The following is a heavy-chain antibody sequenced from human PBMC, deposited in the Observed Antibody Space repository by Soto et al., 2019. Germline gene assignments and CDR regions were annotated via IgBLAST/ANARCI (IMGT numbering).Heavy chain of an antibody. Sequence: QVQLVQSGAEVKKPGASVKVSCKASGYTFTSYGISWVRQAPGQGLEWMGWISAYNGNTNYAQKLQGRVTMTTDTSRSTAYMELRSLRSDDTAVYYCARDLPGIAAAGPTYGMDVWGQGTTVTVSS. CDR1: GYTFTSYG. CDR3: ARDLPGIAAAGPTYGMDV. J-gene: IGHJ6*02. V-gene: IGHV1-18*01. D-gene: IGHD6-13*01. CDR2: ISAYNGNT.